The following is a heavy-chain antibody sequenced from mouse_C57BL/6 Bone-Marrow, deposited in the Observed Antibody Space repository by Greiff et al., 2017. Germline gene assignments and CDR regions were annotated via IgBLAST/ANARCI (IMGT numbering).Heavy chain of an antibody. CDR1: GFTFSSYA. D-gene: IGHD1-1*01. J-gene: IGHJ4*01. CDR3: VTTVVDYAMDY. V-gene: IGHV5-9-1*02. CDR2: ISSGGDYI. Sequence: EVMLVESGEGLVKPGGSLKLSCAASGFTFSSYAMSWVRQTPEQRLEWVAYISSGGDYIYYADTVKGRFTISRDNARNTLYLQMSSLKSEDTAMYYSVTTVVDYAMDYWGQGTSVTVSS.